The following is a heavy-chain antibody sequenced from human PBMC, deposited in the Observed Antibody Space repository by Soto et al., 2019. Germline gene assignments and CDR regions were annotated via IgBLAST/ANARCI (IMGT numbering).Heavy chain of an antibody. Sequence: GSLRVSCAASVFTFTRYSMNWVRQAPGKGLEWVSSISSTTNYIYYGDSMKGRFTISRDNAKNSLYLEMNSLRAEDTAVYYCARESEDLTSNFDYWGQGTLVTVSS. CDR3: ARESEDLTSNFDY. CDR1: VFTFTRYS. V-gene: IGHV3-21*01. CDR2: ISSTTNYI. J-gene: IGHJ4*02.